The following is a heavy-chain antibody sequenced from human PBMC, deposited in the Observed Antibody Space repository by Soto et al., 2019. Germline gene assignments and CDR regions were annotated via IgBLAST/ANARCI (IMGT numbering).Heavy chain of an antibody. V-gene: IGHV4-34*01. Sequence: SETLSLTCAVYGGSFSGYYRSWIRQPPGKGPEWIGEINHSGSTNYNPSLKSRVTISVDTSKNQFSLKLSSVTAADTAVYYCARFIAAAGTIYYYYYYGMDVWGQGTTVTVSS. D-gene: IGHD6-13*01. CDR2: INHSGST. CDR1: GGSFSGYY. CDR3: ARFIAAAGTIYYYYYYGMDV. J-gene: IGHJ6*02.